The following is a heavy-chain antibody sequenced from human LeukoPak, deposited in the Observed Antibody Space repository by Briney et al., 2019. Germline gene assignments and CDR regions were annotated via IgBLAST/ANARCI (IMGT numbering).Heavy chain of an antibody. CDR1: GFTFSSYG. D-gene: IGHD5-18*01. CDR2: ITYSGGST. V-gene: IGHV3-23*01. J-gene: IGHJ4*02. CDR3: AKAWIQLWFLDY. Sequence: PGGSLRLSCAASGFTFSSYGMSWVRQAPGKGLEWVSCITYSGGSTYYADSVKGRFTISRDNSKNTLYLQMNSLRAEDTAVYYCAKAWIQLWFLDYWGQGTLVTVSS.